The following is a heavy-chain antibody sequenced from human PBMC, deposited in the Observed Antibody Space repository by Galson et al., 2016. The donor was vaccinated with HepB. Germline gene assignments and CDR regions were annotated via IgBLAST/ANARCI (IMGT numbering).Heavy chain of an antibody. V-gene: IGHV3-48*02. CDR3: ARHSRPELGIEPPGTRWFDP. J-gene: IGHJ5*02. CDR1: GFNFGAYS. D-gene: IGHD6-13*01. CDR2: ISNTRSVI. Sequence: SLRLSCAASGFNFGAYSMNWVRQAPGKGLEWISYISNTRSVIHYADPVKGRFTISRDNVNNSLYLQMNSLRDEDTAVYYCARHSRPELGIEPPGTRWFDPWGQGTLVTGSS.